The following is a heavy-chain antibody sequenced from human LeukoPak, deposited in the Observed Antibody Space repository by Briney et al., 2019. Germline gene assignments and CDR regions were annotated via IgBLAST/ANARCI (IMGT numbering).Heavy chain of an antibody. D-gene: IGHD3-3*01. CDR3: ARADFWSGYYSPHAFDI. Sequence: NPSETLSLTCTVSGGSISSYYWSWIRQPPGKGLEWIGYIYSSGSTNYNPSLKSRVTISVDTSKNQFSLKLSSVTAADTAVYYCARADFWSGYYSPHAFDIWGQGTMVTVSS. CDR2: IYSSGST. J-gene: IGHJ3*02. V-gene: IGHV4-59*01. CDR1: GGSISSYY.